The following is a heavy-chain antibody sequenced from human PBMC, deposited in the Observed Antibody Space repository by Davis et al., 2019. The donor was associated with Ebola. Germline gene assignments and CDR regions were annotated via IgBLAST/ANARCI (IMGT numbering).Heavy chain of an antibody. CDR2: ISGYNGNT. CDR1: GYTFTSYG. D-gene: IGHD6-13*01. Sequence: ASVKVSCKASGYTFTSYGISWVRQAPGQGLEWVGWISGYNGNTNYAQKYRGRVTMTTDTSTNTAYMELRSLRSDDTAVYYCAKGGIGTAGLIDSWGQGTLVTVSS. J-gene: IGHJ4*02. CDR3: AKGGIGTAGLIDS. V-gene: IGHV1-18*01.